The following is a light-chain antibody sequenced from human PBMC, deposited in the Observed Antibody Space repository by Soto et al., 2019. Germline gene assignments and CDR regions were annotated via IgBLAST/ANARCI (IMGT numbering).Light chain of an antibody. J-gene: IGKJ3*01. CDR3: QQSNNWPFT. CDR1: QSVSSN. CDR2: GAS. V-gene: IGKV3-15*01. Sequence: EIVMTQSPATLSVSPGERATLSCRASQSVSSNLARYQQKPGQAPRLLIYGASTRAAGIPARFSGSGSGREFTLTISSLQSEDFAVYYCQQSNNWPFTFGPGTKVDIK.